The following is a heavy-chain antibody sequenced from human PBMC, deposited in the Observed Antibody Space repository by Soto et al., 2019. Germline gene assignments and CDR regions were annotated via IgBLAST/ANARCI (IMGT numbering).Heavy chain of an antibody. V-gene: IGHV3-30-3*01. CDR2: ISSDGNNK. Sequence: VGSLRLSCESSVFTFNMYPMHWVRHSPGKWPEWVAIISSDGNNKIYGNSGKGRFSISRDNSRNTLYLHMDSLRPEDTAIYSCARDPNSSGGLHWENNWLEPWGQGTLVNVS. CDR3: ARDPNSSGGLHWENNWLEP. J-gene: IGHJ5*02. D-gene: IGHD7-27*01. CDR1: VFTFNMYP.